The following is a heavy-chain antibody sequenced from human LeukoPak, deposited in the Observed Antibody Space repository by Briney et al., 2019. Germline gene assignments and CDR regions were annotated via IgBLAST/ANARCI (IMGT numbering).Heavy chain of an antibody. V-gene: IGHV3-7*01. CDR3: ARERGPYYDSSGYYYAGYYFDY. CDR2: IKQDGSEK. J-gene: IGHJ4*02. D-gene: IGHD3-22*01. CDR1: GFTFSNYW. Sequence: GGSLRLSCAASGFTFSNYWMSWVRQAPGKGLEWVANIKQDGSEKYYVDSVKGRFTISRDNAKNSLYLQMNSLRAEDTAVYYCARERGPYYDSSGYYYAGYYFDYWGQGTLVTVSS.